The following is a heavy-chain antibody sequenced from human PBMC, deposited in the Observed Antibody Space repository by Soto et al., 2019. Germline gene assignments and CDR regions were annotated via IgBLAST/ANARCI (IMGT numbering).Heavy chain of an antibody. J-gene: IGHJ4*02. CDR2: FSGSGADT. V-gene: IGHV3-23*01. CDR1: GFTLRTNG. D-gene: IGHD4-17*01. CDR3: AGHGGYSY. Sequence: EVQLSESGGGLVQPGGSLRLSCAATGFTLRTNGMSWVRQAPGKGLEWVSSFSGSGADTYYADSLKGRFTISRDNSKNTLYLKMTSLRAEDTALYYCAGHGGYSYLGQGTLVTVSS.